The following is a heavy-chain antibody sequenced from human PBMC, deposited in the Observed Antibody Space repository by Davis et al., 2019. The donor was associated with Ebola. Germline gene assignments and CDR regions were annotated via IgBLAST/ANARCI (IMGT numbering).Heavy chain of an antibody. D-gene: IGHD3-10*01. CDR3: AKDDEFGGTDLYWFFNL. CDR1: GFTFSSYA. J-gene: IGHJ2*01. V-gene: IGHV3-23*01. CDR2: ISGSGGST. Sequence: GGSLRLSCAASGFTFSSYAMSWVRQAPGKGLEWVSAISGSGGSTYYADSVKGRFAISRDNSKNTVYLQLNSLRVEDTAVYFCAKDDEFGGTDLYWFFNLWGRGTRVTVSS.